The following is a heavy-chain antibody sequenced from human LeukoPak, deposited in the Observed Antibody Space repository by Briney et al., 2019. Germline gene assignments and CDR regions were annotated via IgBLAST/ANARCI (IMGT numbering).Heavy chain of an antibody. CDR1: GFTFSSYW. J-gene: IGHJ3*02. CDR2: IKQDGSEK. Sequence: GGSLRLSCAASGFTFSSYWMSWVRQAPGKGLEWVANIKQDGSEKYYVDSVKGRFTISGDNAKNSLYLQMNSLRAEDTAVYYCAGSWSPYDAFDIWGQGTMVTVSS. CDR3: AGSWSPYDAFDI. D-gene: IGHD6-13*01. V-gene: IGHV3-7*01.